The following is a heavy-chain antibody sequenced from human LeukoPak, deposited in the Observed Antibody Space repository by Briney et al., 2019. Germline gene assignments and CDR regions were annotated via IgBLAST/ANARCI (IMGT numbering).Heavy chain of an antibody. D-gene: IGHD3-22*01. CDR3: ARDGGGSGYLEYYFDY. J-gene: IGHJ4*02. V-gene: IGHV3-33*01. CDR2: IWYDGSNK. CDR1: GFTFSSYG. Sequence: PGGSLRLSCAASGFTFSSYGMHWVRQAPGKGLEWVAVIWYDGSNKYYADSVKDRFTISRDNSKNTLYLQMNSLRAEDTAVYYCARDGGGSGYLEYYFDYWGQGTLVTVSS.